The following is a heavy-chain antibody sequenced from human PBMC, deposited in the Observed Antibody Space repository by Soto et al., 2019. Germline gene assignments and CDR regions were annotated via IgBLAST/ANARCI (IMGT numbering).Heavy chain of an antibody. J-gene: IGHJ5*02. CDR2: IYYSGST. CDR1: GGSISSGDYY. D-gene: IGHD1-1*01. V-gene: IGHV4-30-4*01. Sequence: SETLSLTCTVSGGSISSGDYYWSWIRQPPGKGLEWIGYIYYSGSTYYNPSLKSRVTISVDTSKNQFSLKLSSVTAADTAVYYCARVTPATPFDPWGQGPLVTLSS. CDR3: ARVTPATPFDP.